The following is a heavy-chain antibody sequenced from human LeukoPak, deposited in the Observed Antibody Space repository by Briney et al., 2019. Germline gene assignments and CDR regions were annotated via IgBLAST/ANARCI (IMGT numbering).Heavy chain of an antibody. D-gene: IGHD2-2*01. J-gene: IGHJ5*02. CDR3: ARDRALGYCSSTSCRANNWFDP. V-gene: IGHV4-34*01. Sequence: SETLSLTCAVYGGSFSGYYWSWIRHPPGKGLEWIGEINHSGSTNYNPSLKSRVTISVDTSKNQFSLKLSSVTAADTAVYYCARDRALGYCSSTSCRANNWFDPWGQGTLVTVSS. CDR2: INHSGST. CDR1: GGSFSGYY.